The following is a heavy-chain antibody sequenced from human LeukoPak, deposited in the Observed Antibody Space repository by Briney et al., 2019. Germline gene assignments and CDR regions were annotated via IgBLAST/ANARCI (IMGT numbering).Heavy chain of an antibody. CDR1: GGSISSYY. Sequence: SETLSLTCTVSGGSISSYYWSWIRQPPGKGLEWIGHIYYSGSTNYNPSLKSRVTISVDTSKNQFSLKLSSVTAADTAVYYCAREAAAGLGLDYWGQGTLVTVSS. CDR2: IYYSGST. V-gene: IGHV4-59*01. D-gene: IGHD6-13*01. CDR3: AREAAAGLGLDY. J-gene: IGHJ4*02.